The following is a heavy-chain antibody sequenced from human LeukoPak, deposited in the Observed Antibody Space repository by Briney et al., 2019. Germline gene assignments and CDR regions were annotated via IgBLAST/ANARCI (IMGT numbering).Heavy chain of an antibody. CDR1: GFTFSSYS. CDR3: ARVVRVDRSGWYRFYYYGMDV. J-gene: IGHJ6*04. CDR2: ISSSSSYI. D-gene: IGHD6-19*01. Sequence: GGSLRLSCAASGFTFSSYSMNWVRQAPGKGLEWVSSISSSSSYIYYADSEKGRFTISRDNAKNSLYLQMNSLRAEDTAVYYCARVVRVDRSGWYRFYYYGMDVWGKGTTVTVSS. V-gene: IGHV3-21*01.